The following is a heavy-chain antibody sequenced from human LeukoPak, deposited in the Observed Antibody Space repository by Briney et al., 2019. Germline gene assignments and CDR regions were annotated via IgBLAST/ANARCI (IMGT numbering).Heavy chain of an antibody. D-gene: IGHD6-13*01. CDR2: IKQDGSEK. J-gene: IGHJ6*02. CDR1: GFTFSSYW. Sequence: PGGSLRLSCAASGFTFSSYWMSWVRQAPGKGLEWVANIKQDGSEKYYVDSVKGRFTISRDNAKDSLYLQMNSLRAEDTAVYYCARDRRGIAALGGMDVWGQGTTVTVSS. V-gene: IGHV3-7*05. CDR3: ARDRRGIAALGGMDV.